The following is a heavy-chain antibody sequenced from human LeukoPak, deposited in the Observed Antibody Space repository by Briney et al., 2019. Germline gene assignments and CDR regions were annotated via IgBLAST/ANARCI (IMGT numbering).Heavy chain of an antibody. D-gene: IGHD1-26*01. CDR1: GGSISSGSYY. V-gene: IGHV4-61*02. CDR3: ARDPAVGATGAFDI. Sequence: PSETLSLTCTVSGGSISSGSYYWSWIRQPAGKGLEWIGRIYTSGSTNYNPSLKSRVTISVDTSKNQFSLKLSSVTAADTAVYYCARDPAVGATGAFDIWGQGTMVTVSS. CDR2: IYTSGST. J-gene: IGHJ3*02.